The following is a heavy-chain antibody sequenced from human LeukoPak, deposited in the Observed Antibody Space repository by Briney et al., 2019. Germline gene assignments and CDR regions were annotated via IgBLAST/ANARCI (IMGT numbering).Heavy chain of an antibody. CDR2: IYHSGST. CDR3: ARGWTLKTPLGRVAGTSSRRGRYFDY. J-gene: IGHJ4*01. CDR1: GYSISSGYY. V-gene: IGHV4-38-2*02. D-gene: IGHD6-19*01. Sequence: SETLSLTCTVSGYSISSGYYWGWIRQPPGKGLEWIGSIYHSGSTYYNPSLQSRVTISVDTSKNQFSLKLSSVTAADTAMYYCARGWTLKTPLGRVAGTSSRRGRYFDYWGQGTLVTVSS.